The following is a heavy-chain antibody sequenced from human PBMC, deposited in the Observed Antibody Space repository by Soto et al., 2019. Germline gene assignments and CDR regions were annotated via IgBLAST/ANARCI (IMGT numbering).Heavy chain of an antibody. CDR3: AGGAGSSPALIFCYGMDV. CDR2: IIPIFGTA. CDR1: GGTFSSYA. D-gene: IGHD6-13*01. V-gene: IGHV1-69*01. J-gene: IGHJ6*02. Sequence: QVQLVQSGAEVKKPGSSVKVSCKASGGTFSSYAISWVRQAPGQGLEWMGGIIPIFGTANYAQKFQGRVTSPADESTSTAYMELSSLRSEDTAVYYCAGGAGSSPALIFCYGMDVWGQGTTVTVSS.